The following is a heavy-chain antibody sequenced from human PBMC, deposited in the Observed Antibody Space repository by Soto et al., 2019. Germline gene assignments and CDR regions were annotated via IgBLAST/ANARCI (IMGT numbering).Heavy chain of an antibody. CDR1: GFAISRGYC. J-gene: IGHJ4*02. Sequence: SETLSLTCNVSGFAISRGYCWSWVRQPPGKGLEWIGSIYPSVSSYHNPSLESRPTLSIDTSKNQFTLKLASVTAADTALYYCAREKVGTTFFDNWGQGTQVTVSS. CDR2: IYPSVSS. CDR3: AREKVGTTFFDN. D-gene: IGHD1-1*01. V-gene: IGHV4-38-2*02.